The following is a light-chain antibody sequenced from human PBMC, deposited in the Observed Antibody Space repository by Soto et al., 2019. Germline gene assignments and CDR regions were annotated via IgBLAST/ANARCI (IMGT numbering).Light chain of an antibody. Sequence: QSVLTQPASVSGSPGQSITISCTGTSSDVGGYNYVSWYQQHPGKAPKLMIYDVSNRPSGVSNRFSGSKSGNTASLTISGLPAEDEADYYCSSYTSSSTLLYVFGTRTQLTVL. CDR2: DVS. CDR1: SSDVGGYNY. CDR3: SSYTSSSTLLYV. J-gene: IGLJ1*01. V-gene: IGLV2-14*01.